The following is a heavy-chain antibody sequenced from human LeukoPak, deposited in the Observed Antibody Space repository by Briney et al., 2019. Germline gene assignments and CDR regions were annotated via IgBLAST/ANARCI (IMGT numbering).Heavy chain of an antibody. V-gene: IGHV3-30-3*01. J-gene: IGHJ6*02. CDR2: ISYDGSNK. D-gene: IGHD6-13*01. CDR3: ARDQTGSAAARTDYYYGMDV. CDR1: GLTFRSGA. Sequence: GAALSLCWAADGLTFRSGAMHGVGQARGKGLEWVAVISYDGSNKYYADSVKGRFTISRDNSKNTLYLQMNSLRAEDTAVYYCARDQTGSAAARTDYYYGMDVWGQGTTVTVSS.